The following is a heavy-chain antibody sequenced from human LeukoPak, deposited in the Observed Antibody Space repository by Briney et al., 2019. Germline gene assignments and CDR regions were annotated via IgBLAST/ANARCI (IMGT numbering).Heavy chain of an antibody. CDR3: ARGDLRYFDWSYDAFDV. CDR1: GGTFSSYA. J-gene: IGHJ3*01. D-gene: IGHD3-9*01. V-gene: IGHV1-69*04. Sequence: SVKVSCKASGGTFSSYAISRVRQAPGQGLEWMGRIIPILGIANYAQKFQGRVTITADKSTSTAYMELSSLRSEDTAVYYCARGDLRYFDWSYDAFDVWGQGTMVTVSS. CDR2: IIPILGIA.